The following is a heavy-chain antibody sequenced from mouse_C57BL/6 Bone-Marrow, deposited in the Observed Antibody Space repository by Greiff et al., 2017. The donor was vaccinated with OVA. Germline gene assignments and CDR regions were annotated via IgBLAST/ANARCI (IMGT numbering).Heavy chain of an antibody. CDR3: AREPYYYGSSLYYFDY. Sequence: VQLQQSGAELMKPGASVKLSCKATGYTFTGYWIEWVKQRPGHGLEWIGEILPGSGSTNYNEKFKGKATFTADTSSNTAYMQLSSLTTEDSAIYYCAREPYYYGSSLYYFDYWGQGTTLTVSS. CDR1: GYTFTGYW. J-gene: IGHJ2*01. V-gene: IGHV1-9*01. CDR2: ILPGSGST. D-gene: IGHD1-1*01.